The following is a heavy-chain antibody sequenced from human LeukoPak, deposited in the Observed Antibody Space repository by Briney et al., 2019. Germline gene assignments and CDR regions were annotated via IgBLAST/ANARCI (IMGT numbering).Heavy chain of an antibody. D-gene: IGHD6-19*01. CDR3: ARVSSAGIWDY. CDR2: IYTSGST. J-gene: IGHJ4*02. Sequence: PSETLSLTCTVSGDSFSGYYWNWIRQPAGKGLEWIGRIYTSGSTNYNPSLKSRVTMSVDTSKNQFSLKLSSVTAADTAVYYCARVSSAGIWDYWGQGTLVTVSS. V-gene: IGHV4-4*07. CDR1: GDSFSGYY.